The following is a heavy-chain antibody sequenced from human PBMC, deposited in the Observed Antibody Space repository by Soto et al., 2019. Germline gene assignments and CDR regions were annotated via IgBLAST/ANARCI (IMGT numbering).Heavy chain of an antibody. CDR3: AREMSDYFDS. Sequence: VQLQESGSGLVKPSQTLVLTFTVSVDSISRDVSSWSWLRQPPGKGLEWIVYIYHSGATYYNPSLKSRVTTSVDKSKNQFSLSLATVTAADTAVYYCAREMSDYFDSWGHGTLITVSS. CDR2: IYHSGAT. J-gene: IGHJ4*01. CDR1: VDSISRDVSS. V-gene: IGHV4-30-2*01.